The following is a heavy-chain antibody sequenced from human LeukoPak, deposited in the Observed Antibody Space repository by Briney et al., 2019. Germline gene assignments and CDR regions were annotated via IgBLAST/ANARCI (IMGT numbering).Heavy chain of an antibody. J-gene: IGHJ4*02. Sequence: SETLSLTCTVSGGPINSYYWSWIRQPPGKGLEWIGYIYYSGGTSYNPSLKSRVTISVDTSKNQFSLKLSSVTAADTAVYYCARWGQLPLGYIDDWGQGTLVTVYS. CDR1: GGPINSYY. CDR3: ARWGQLPLGYIDD. D-gene: IGHD6-6*01. CDR2: IYYSGGT. V-gene: IGHV4-59*01.